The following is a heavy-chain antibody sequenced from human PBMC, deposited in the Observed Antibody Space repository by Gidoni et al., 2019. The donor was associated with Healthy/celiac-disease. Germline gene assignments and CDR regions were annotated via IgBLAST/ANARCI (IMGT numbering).Heavy chain of an antibody. V-gene: IGHV2-26*01. D-gene: IGHD2-8*02. CDR1: GFSLSNARLG. CDR3: ARILCTHTGGVCYADGYYFDY. CDR2: IFSNDEK. J-gene: IGHJ4*02. Sequence: QVTLKDSGPVLVKPTATLTLTCTVSGFSLSNARLGVRWIRQPPGKALEWLAHIFSNDEKSYSTSLKSRLTISKDTSKSQVVITMTNMDPVDTATYYGARILCTHTGGVCYADGYYFDYWGQGTLVTVSS.